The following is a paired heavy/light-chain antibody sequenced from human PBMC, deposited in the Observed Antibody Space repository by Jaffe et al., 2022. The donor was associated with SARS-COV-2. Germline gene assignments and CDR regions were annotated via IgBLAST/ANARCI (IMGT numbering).Heavy chain of an antibody. V-gene: IGHV3-23*01. CDR2: ISGSGGST. CDR1: GFTFSSYA. J-gene: IGHJ4*02. Sequence: EVQLLESGGGLVQPGGSLRLSCAASGFTFSSYAMSWVRQAPGKGLEWVSAISGSGGSTYYADSVKGRFTISRDNSKNTLYLQMNSLRAEDTAVYYCAKGGEVRYFDWLLPTTNYFDYWGQGTLVTVSS. CDR3: AKGGEVRYFDWLLPTTNYFDY. D-gene: IGHD3-9*01.
Light chain of an antibody. CDR2: GAS. V-gene: IGKV3-20*01. Sequence: EIVLTQSPGTLSLSPGERATLSCRASQSVSSSYLAWYQQKPGQAPRLLIYGASSRATGIPDRFSGSGSGTDFTLTISRLEPEDFAVYYCQQYGSSPGFTFGPGTKVDIK. CDR3: QQYGSSPGFT. CDR1: QSVSSSY. J-gene: IGKJ3*01.